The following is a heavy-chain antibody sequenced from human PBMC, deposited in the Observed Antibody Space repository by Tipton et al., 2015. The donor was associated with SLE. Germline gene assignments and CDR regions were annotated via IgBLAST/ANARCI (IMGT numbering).Heavy chain of an antibody. CDR1: GGSISSSSYY. Sequence: TLSLTCTVSGGSISSSSYYWGWIRQPPGKGLEWIGSIYYSGSTYYNPSLKSRVTISVDTSKNQFSLKLSSVTAADTAMYYCARVFMIQGGAFDIWGQGTMVTVSS. CDR2: IYYSGST. D-gene: IGHD3-16*01. J-gene: IGHJ3*02. CDR3: ARVFMIQGGAFDI. V-gene: IGHV4-39*07.